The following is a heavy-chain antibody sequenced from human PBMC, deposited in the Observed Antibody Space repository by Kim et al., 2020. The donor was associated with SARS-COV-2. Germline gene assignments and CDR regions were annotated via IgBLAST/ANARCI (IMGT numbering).Heavy chain of an antibody. D-gene: IGHD2-2*01. Sequence: GGSLRLSCAASGFTFSSYAMHWVRQAPGKGLEWVAVISYDGSNKYYADSVKGRFTISRDNSKNTLYLQMNSLRAEDTAVYYCARDGDQLPTPGDWFDPWGQGTLVTVSS. CDR2: ISYDGSNK. CDR3: ARDGDQLPTPGDWFDP. V-gene: IGHV3-30-3*01. CDR1: GFTFSSYA. J-gene: IGHJ5*02.